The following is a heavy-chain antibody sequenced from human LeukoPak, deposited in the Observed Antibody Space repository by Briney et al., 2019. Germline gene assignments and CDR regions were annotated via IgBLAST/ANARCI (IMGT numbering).Heavy chain of an antibody. D-gene: IGHD3-3*01. CDR3: AYSFGVAYFDY. V-gene: IGHV4-61*02. Sequence: KPSATLSLTCTVSGGSISSGSYYWSWIRQPAGKGLEWIGRIYTSGSTNYNPSLKSRVTISVDTSKNQFSLKLSSVTAADTAVYYCAYSFGVAYFDYWGQGTLVTVSS. CDR1: GGSISSGSYY. J-gene: IGHJ4*02. CDR2: IYTSGST.